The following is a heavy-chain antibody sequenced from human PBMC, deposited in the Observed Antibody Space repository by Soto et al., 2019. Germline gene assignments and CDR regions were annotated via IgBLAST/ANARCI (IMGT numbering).Heavy chain of an antibody. V-gene: IGHV5-51*01. CDR1: GYSFTSYW. CDR2: IYPGDSDT. D-gene: IGHD3-22*01. CDR3: ARRGYYYDSSGYYFLDY. Sequence: GESLKISCKGSGYSFTSYWIGWVRQMPGKGLEWMGIIYPGDSDTRYSPSFQGQVTISADKSIGTAYLQWSSLKASDTAMYYCARRGYYYDSSGYYFLDYWGQGTLVTVSS. J-gene: IGHJ4*02.